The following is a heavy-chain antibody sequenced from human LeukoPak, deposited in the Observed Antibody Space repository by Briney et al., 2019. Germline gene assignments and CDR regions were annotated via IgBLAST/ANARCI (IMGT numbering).Heavy chain of an antibody. CDR1: GGSISSYY. Sequence: SETLSLTCTVSGGSISSYYWSWIRQPPGKGLEWIGYMYYNGSTNYNPSLKSRVTISVDTSKNQFSLKLSSVTAADTAVYYCARVPTFSRFGDVGHSYFGMDVWGQGTTVTVSS. CDR3: ARVPTFSRFGDVGHSYFGMDV. CDR2: MYYNGST. J-gene: IGHJ6*02. D-gene: IGHD3-10*01. V-gene: IGHV4-59*01.